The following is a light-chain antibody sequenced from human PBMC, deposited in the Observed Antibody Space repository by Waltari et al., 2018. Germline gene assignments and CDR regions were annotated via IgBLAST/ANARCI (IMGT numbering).Light chain of an antibody. J-gene: IGKJ1*01. Sequence: DIQMTQSPSTLSVSVGDRVTITCRASQSISSWLAWYQQKPGKAPKILIYKASSLESGVPSRFSGSGSGTEFTLTISSLQPDDFATYYCQQYNSYSLWTFGQGTKVEIK. V-gene: IGKV1-5*03. CDR2: KAS. CDR3: QQYNSYSLWT. CDR1: QSISSW.